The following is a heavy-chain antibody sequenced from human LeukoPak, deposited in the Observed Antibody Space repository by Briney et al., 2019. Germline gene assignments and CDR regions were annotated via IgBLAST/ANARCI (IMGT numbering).Heavy chain of an antibody. CDR1: GYTFTSYG. J-gene: IGHJ4*02. Sequence: ASVKVSCKASGYTFTSYGISWVRQAPGQGLEWMGWISAYNGNTNYAQKLQGRVTMTRDMSTSTVYMELSSLRSEDTAVYYCAGPRPDYVWGSYRGDYFDYWGQGTLVTVSS. CDR3: AGPRPDYVWGSYRGDYFDY. CDR2: ISAYNGNT. D-gene: IGHD3-16*02. V-gene: IGHV1-18*01.